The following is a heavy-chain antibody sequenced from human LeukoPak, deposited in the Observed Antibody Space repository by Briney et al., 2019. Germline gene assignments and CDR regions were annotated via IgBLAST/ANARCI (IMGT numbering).Heavy chain of an antibody. CDR3: ARRPHRGRLRPSDY. CDR2: INHSGST. Sequence: SETLSLTCAVYGGSFSGYYWSWIRQPPGKGLEWIGEINHSGSTNYNPSLKSRVTISVDTSKNQFSLKLSSVTAADTAVYYCARRPHRGRLRPSDYWGQGTLVTVST. V-gene: IGHV4-34*01. CDR1: GGSFSGYY. J-gene: IGHJ4*02. D-gene: IGHD1-26*01.